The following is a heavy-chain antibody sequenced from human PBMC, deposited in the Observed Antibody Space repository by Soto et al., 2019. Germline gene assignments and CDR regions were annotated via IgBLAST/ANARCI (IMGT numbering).Heavy chain of an antibody. V-gene: IGHV3-11*01. CDR3: ARVGWVAGSLFDY. D-gene: IGHD6-19*01. CDR1: GFTFSDYY. J-gene: IGHJ4*02. CDR2: ISSGASTR. Sequence: GSLRLSCAASGFTFSDYYMSWIRQAPGKGLEWVSYISSGASTRYYADSVKGRFTISRDNAKNSLYLQMNSLRAEDTAVYYCARVGWVAGSLFDYWGQGTLVNVSS.